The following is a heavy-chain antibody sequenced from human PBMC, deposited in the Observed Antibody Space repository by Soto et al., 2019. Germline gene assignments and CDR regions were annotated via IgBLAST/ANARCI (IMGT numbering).Heavy chain of an antibody. CDR1: GYTFTNFD. J-gene: IGHJ4*02. CDR2: MNSKTGNT. V-gene: IGHV1-8*01. D-gene: IGHD3-9*01. CDR3: ARVRRYFDGSAGH. Sequence: VKVSCKASGYTFTNFDINWVRQAAGQGLEWMGWMNSKTGNTGYAPKFQGRVTMTRNTSTSTAYMELNRLRSEDTAVYYCARVRRYFDGSAGHWGQGTLVTVSS.